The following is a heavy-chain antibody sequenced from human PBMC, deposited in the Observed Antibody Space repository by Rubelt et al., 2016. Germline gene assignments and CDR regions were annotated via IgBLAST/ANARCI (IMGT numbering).Heavy chain of an antibody. D-gene: IGHD4-23*01. CDR2: ISGSGGST. CDR1: GFTFNTYT. V-gene: IGHV3-23*04. CDR3: AKYLRWGFDY. J-gene: IGHJ4*02. Sequence: DVQVVESGGGLVQPGGSLRLSCAASGFTFNTYTMHWVRQAPGTGLGWVSAISGSGGSTFSAASVQGRFTISRDNSQSKLYPQINSLRAEYTAIYYCAKYLRWGFDYWGQGTLVTVSS.